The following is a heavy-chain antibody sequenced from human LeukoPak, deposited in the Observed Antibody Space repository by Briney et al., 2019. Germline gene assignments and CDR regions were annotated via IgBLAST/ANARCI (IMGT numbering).Heavy chain of an antibody. V-gene: IGHV1-2*02. CDR3: ARDRGYYGSGTYDSYSRFYALDV. D-gene: IGHD3-10*01. Sequence: ASVKVSCRASRYTFTDYYIHWVRQAPGQGLEWMGWINPYSGGTNYVQKFRGRVTMTRDKSINTAYLELDSLKSDDTAIYFCARDRGYYGSGTYDSYSRFYALDVWGQGTTVAVS. J-gene: IGHJ6*02. CDR2: INPYSGGT. CDR1: RYTFTDYY.